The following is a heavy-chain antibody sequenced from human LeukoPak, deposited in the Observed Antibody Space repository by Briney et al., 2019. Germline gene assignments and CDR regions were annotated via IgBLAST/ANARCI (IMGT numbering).Heavy chain of an antibody. D-gene: IGHD2-15*01. CDR1: GFTFSSYA. Sequence: PGGSLRLSCAASGFTFSSYAMSWVRQAPGKGLEWVGRIKSKTDGGTTDYAAPVKGRFTISRDGSKNTLYLQMNSLKTEDTAVYYCTTRSGGRKYYGMDVWGQGTTVTVSS. V-gene: IGHV3-15*01. J-gene: IGHJ6*02. CDR2: IKSKTDGGTT. CDR3: TTRSGGRKYYGMDV.